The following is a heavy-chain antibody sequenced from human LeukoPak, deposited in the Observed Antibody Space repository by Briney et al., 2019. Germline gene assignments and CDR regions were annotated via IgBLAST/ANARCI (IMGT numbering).Heavy chain of an antibody. CDR1: GASVSNYY. V-gene: IGHV4-59*02. CDR3: ARAMTKAYYYGMDV. Sequence: SETLSLTCTVSGASVSNYYWNWIRQPPGKGLEWIGCIYYSGSTNYNPSLKSRVTISVDTSKNQFSLKLSSVTAADTAVYYCARAMTKAYYYGMDVWGQGTTVTVSS. D-gene: IGHD3-22*01. CDR2: IYYSGST. J-gene: IGHJ6*02.